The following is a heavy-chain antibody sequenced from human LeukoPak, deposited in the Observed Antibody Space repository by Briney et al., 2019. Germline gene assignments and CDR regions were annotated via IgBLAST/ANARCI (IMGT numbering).Heavy chain of an antibody. Sequence: GGSLRLSCAASRFTFSSYGMHWVRQAPGKGLEWVAVISYDENNRYYADSVKGRFTISRYNSKNTPYLQMNSLRAEDTAVYYCAKVKGEVIGAFDIWGQGTMVTVSS. CDR1: RFTFSSYG. D-gene: IGHD3-16*01. CDR2: ISYDENNR. CDR3: AKVKGEVIGAFDI. V-gene: IGHV3-30*18. J-gene: IGHJ3*02.